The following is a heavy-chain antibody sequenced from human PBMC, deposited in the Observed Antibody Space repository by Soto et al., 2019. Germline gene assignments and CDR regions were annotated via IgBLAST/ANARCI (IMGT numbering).Heavy chain of an antibody. Sequence: PGGSLRLSCAASGFTFSSYAMSWVRQAPGKGLEWVSAISGSGGSTYYADSVKGRFTISRDNSKNTLYLQMNSLRAEDTAVYYCAKDQSYTYYDNLTGYLKTDYWGQGTLVTVSS. CDR3: AKDQSYTYYDNLTGYLKTDY. CDR2: ISGSGGST. CDR1: GFTFSSYA. D-gene: IGHD3-9*01. J-gene: IGHJ4*02. V-gene: IGHV3-23*01.